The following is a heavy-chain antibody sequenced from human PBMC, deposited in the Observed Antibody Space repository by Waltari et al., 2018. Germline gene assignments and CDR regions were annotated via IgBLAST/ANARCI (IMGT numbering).Heavy chain of an antibody. Sequence: QVQLQQWGAGRLKPSATLSLTCAVYGASFSGYYWTWIRQPPGKGLEWIGEINHSAITSYNPSLKSRLTISVDTSKNQFSLKLSSVTAADTAVYYCARGGNKFWNGYYTRFPYLDSWGQGTLVTVSS. J-gene: IGHJ5*01. D-gene: IGHD3-3*01. CDR1: GASFSGYY. V-gene: IGHV4-34*01. CDR3: ARGGNKFWNGYYTRFPYLDS. CDR2: INHSAIT.